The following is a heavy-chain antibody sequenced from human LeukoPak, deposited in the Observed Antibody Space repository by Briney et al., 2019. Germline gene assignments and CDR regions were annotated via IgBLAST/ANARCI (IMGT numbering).Heavy chain of an antibody. CDR1: GGSFSSYY. J-gene: IGHJ6*02. D-gene: IGHD3-10*01. CDR2: INHSGST. Sequence: SETLSLTCAVYGGSFSSYYWSWIRQPPGKGLEWIGEINHSGSTNYNPSLKSRVTISVDTSKNQFSLKLSSVTAADTAVYYCARKGYGTGSEALYYYYGMDVWGQGTTVTVSS. V-gene: IGHV4-34*01. CDR3: ARKGYGTGSEALYYYYGMDV.